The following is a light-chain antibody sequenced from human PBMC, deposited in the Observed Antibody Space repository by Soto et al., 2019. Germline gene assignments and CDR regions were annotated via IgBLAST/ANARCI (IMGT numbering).Light chain of an antibody. V-gene: IGKV3D-20*01. Sequence: EIRLMNYQTTLSLSLGERATLSCGASQHVSSSYLAWYQQKPGLAPRLLIYDASSRATGIPDRFSGSGSGTDFTLTISRLEPEDFALYYCQHYASSPIPFGQGTRLEIK. CDR3: QHYASSPIP. J-gene: IGKJ5*01. CDR2: DAS. CDR1: QHVSSSY.